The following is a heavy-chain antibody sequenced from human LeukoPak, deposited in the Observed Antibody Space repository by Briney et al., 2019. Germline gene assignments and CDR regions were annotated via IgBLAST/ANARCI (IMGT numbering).Heavy chain of an antibody. CDR1: GGTFSSYA. CDR3: ARVLEYSGRWFDP. CDR2: IIPIFSIA. J-gene: IGHJ5*02. V-gene: IGHV1-69*04. D-gene: IGHD3-3*01. Sequence: SVKVSCKASGGTFSSYAISWVRQAPGQGLEWMGRIIPIFSIANYAQKFQGRVTITADKSTSTAYMELSSLRSEDTAVYYCARVLEYSGRWFDPWGQGTLVTVSS.